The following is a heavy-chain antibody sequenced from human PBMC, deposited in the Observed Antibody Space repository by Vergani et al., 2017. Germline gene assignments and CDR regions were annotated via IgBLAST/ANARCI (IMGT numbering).Heavy chain of an antibody. J-gene: IGHJ4*02. V-gene: IGHV3-9*01. CDR2: ISWNSGSI. Sequence: VQLVESGGGLVQPGRSLRLSCAASGFTFDDYAMHWVRQAPGKGLEWVSGISWNSGSIGYADSVKGRFTISRDNAKNSLYLQMNSLRAEDTALYYCAKSGGHIIVGATKGFDYWGQGTLVTVSS. D-gene: IGHD1-26*01. CDR3: AKSGGHIIVGATKGFDY. CDR1: GFTFDDYA.